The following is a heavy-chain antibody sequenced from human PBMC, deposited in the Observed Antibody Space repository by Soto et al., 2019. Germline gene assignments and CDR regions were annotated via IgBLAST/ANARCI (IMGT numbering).Heavy chain of an antibody. J-gene: IGHJ5*02. CDR1: GGFISSGDYY. CDR2: IYYSGRT. V-gene: IGHV4-31*03. D-gene: IGHD3-3*01. CDR3: GGCWSGSRKGFDP. Sequence: QVQLQESGPGLVKPSQTLSLTCTVSGGFISSGDYYWNWIRQHPGKGLEWIGYIYYSGRTYYNPSLRSRVTMSVGTYKNQFSLKLSSVTAADTAVYYCGGCWSGSRKGFDPWGQGTLVTVSS.